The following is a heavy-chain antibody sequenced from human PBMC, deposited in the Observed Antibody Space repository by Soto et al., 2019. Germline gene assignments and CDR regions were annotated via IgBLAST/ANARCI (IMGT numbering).Heavy chain of an antibody. CDR3: ARGGTVSSSWLYYYYGMDV. D-gene: IGHD6-6*01. CDR2: IIPIFGTA. V-gene: IGHV1-69*13. Sequence: GASVKVSCKASGGTFSSYAISWVRQAPGQGLEWTGGIIPIFGTANYAQKFQGRVTITADESTSTAYMELSSLRSEDTAVYYCARGGTVSSSWLYYYYGMDVWGQGTTVTVSS. J-gene: IGHJ6*02. CDR1: GGTFSSYA.